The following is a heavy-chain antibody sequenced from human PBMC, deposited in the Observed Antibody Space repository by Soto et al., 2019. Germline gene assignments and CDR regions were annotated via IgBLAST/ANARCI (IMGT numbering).Heavy chain of an antibody. D-gene: IGHD2-8*01. CDR2: ISYDGTNK. J-gene: IGHJ4*02. Sequence: QVQVVESGGGVVQPGRSLRLSCAASGFTFSRNGMHWVRQAPGKGLEWVARISYDGTNKYYADSVKGRFTISRDNSQKTLYLQINSLRTEDTAVYYCARDDDGRLGIDYWGQGTLVTVSS. CDR1: GFTFSRNG. CDR3: ARDDDGRLGIDY. V-gene: IGHV3-30*03.